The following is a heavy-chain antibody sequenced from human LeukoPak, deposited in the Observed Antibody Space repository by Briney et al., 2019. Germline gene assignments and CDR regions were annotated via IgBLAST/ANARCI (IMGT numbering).Heavy chain of an antibody. D-gene: IGHD6-19*01. CDR2: ISSSGSTI. Sequence: GGSLRLSCAASGFTFSSYEMNWVRQAPGKGLEWVSYISSSGSTIYYADSVKGRFTISRDNAKNSLYLQMNSLRDEDTAVYYCARAHAVAGLGDYWGQGTLVTVPS. CDR3: ARAHAVAGLGDY. CDR1: GFTFSSYE. J-gene: IGHJ4*02. V-gene: IGHV3-48*03.